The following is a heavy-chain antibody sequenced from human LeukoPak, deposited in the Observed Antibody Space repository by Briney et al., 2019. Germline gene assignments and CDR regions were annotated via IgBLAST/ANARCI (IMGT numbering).Heavy chain of an antibody. V-gene: IGHV1-69*05. CDR3: AREIGYRANWGSLHRYFDY. Sequence: SVKVSCKASEGTLSSYAISWVRQAPGQGLEWMGGIIPIFGTANYAQKFQGRVTITTDESTSTAYMELSSLRSEDTAVYYCAREIGYRANWGSLHRYFDYWGQGTLVTVSS. CDR2: IIPIFGTA. CDR1: EGTLSSYA. D-gene: IGHD7-27*01. J-gene: IGHJ4*02.